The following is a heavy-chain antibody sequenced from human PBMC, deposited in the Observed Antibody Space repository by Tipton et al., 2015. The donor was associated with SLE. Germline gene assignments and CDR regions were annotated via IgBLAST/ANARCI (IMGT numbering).Heavy chain of an antibody. CDR3: ARTLDALDI. V-gene: IGHV4-61*02. Sequence: TLSLTCTVSGVSISSGSYYWNWIRQPAGKGLEWIGRAYTTGSPYYNPSLESRVAISMDTSKNQFSLKLTAVTAADTAVYYCARTLDALDIWGQGTMVTVSS. J-gene: IGHJ3*02. CDR1: GVSISSGSYY. CDR2: AYTTGSP.